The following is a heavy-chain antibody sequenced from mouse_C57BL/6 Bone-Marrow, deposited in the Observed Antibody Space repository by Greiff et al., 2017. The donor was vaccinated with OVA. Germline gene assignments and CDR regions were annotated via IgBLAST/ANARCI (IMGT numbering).Heavy chain of an antibody. J-gene: IGHJ1*03. CDR2: ISSGSSTI. CDR1: GFTFSDYG. D-gene: IGHD3-1*01. V-gene: IGHV5-17*01. Sequence: EVQLQESGGGLVKPGGSLKLSCAASGFTFSDYGMHWVRQAPEKGLEWVAYISSGSSTIYYADTVKGRFTISRDNAKNTLFLQMTSLRSEDTAMYYCARPGIGDYWYFDVWGTGTTVTVSS. CDR3: ARPGIGDYWYFDV.